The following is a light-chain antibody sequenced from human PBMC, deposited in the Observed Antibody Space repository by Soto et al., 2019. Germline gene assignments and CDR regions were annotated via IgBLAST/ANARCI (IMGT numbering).Light chain of an antibody. CDR3: QQLRLYPST. V-gene: IGKV1-5*01. Sequence: DIQMTQSPSTLSGSVGDRVTITCRASQTISSWLAWYQQKPGKAPKLLIYAASTLYGGVPSRFSGSGSGTDFALTITSLQAEDFATYYCQQLRLYPSTFGGGTKVDNK. CDR1: QTISSW. J-gene: IGKJ4*01. CDR2: AAS.